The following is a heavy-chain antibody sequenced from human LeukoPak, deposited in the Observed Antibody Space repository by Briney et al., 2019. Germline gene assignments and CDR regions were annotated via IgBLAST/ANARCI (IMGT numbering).Heavy chain of an antibody. Sequence: SETLCLTCTVSGCSISSYYWSWIRQPAGKGLEWIGRIYTSGSTNYNPSLKSRVTMSVDTSKNQFSLKLSSLTAADTAVYYCARDRSSGWYGSYYFAYWGQGTLVTVSS. V-gene: IGHV4-4*07. CDR3: ARDRSSGWYGSYYFAY. CDR1: GCSISSYY. D-gene: IGHD6-19*01. CDR2: IYTSGST. J-gene: IGHJ4*02.